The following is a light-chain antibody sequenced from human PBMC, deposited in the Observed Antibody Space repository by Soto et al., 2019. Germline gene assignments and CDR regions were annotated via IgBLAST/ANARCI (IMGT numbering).Light chain of an antibody. CDR1: SSDVAGYNY. CDR3: SSYTSSSTSYV. V-gene: IGLV2-14*01. J-gene: IGLJ1*01. CDR2: EVS. Sequence: QSALTQPASVSGSPGQSITISCTGTSSDVAGYNYVSWYRQHPGKAPKLMIYEVSNRPSGVSNRFSGSKSGNTASLTISGLQAEDEADYYCSSYTSSSTSYVFGTGTKVTVL.